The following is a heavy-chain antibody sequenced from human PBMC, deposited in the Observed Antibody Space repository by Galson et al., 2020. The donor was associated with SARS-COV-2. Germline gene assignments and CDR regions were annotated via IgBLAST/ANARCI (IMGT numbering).Heavy chain of an antibody. CDR2: TSGSGGST. CDR3: AKERARYFDWSNWFDP. J-gene: IGHJ5*02. CDR1: GFTFSSYA. Sequence: GESLKISCAASGFTFSSYAMSWVRQAPGKGLGWVSATSGSGGSTSYADSVKGRFTISRDNSKNTLYLQKNSPRAEDTAVYYCAKERARYFDWSNWFDPWGQRTLVTVPS. V-gene: IGHV3-23*01. D-gene: IGHD3-9*01.